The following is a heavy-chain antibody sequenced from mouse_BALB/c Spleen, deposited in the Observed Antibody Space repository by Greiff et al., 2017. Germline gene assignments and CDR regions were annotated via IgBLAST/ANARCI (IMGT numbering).Heavy chain of an antibody. CDR1: GYTFTSYT. D-gene: IGHD1-1*01. J-gene: IGHJ3*01. CDR2: INPSSGYT. V-gene: IGHV1-4*02. Sequence: QVQLQQSAAELARPGASVKMSCKASGYTFTSYTMHWVKQRPGQGLEWIGYINPSSGYTEYNQKFKDKTTLTADKSSSTAYMQLSSLTSEDSAVYYCARNHDYGSSYLAYWGQGTLVTVSA. CDR3: ARNHDYGSSYLAY.